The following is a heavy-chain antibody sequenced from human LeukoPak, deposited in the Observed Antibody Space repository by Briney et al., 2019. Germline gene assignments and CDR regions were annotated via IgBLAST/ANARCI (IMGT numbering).Heavy chain of an antibody. Sequence: GASVMVSCKASGYTFTSYDINWVRQATGQGLEWMGWMNPNSGNTGYAQKFRGRVTMPRNTSISTAYMELSSLRSEDTAVYYCASISGLYYYYGMDVWGQGTTVTVSS. J-gene: IGHJ6*02. CDR3: ASISGLYYYYGMDV. CDR1: GYTFTSYD. V-gene: IGHV1-8*01. D-gene: IGHD2-21*01. CDR2: MNPNSGNT.